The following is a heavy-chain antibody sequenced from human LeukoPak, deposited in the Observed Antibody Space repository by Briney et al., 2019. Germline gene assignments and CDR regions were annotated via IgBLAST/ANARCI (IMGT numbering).Heavy chain of an antibody. Sequence: GRSLRLSCAASGFTFSSYSMNWVRQAPGKGLEWVSSISSSSSYIYYADSVKGRFTISRDNAKNSLYLQMNSLRAEDTAVYYCAPVWSSSWYQVDYWGQGTLVTVSS. D-gene: IGHD6-13*01. CDR2: ISSSSSYI. J-gene: IGHJ4*02. CDR1: GFTFSSYS. CDR3: APVWSSSWYQVDY. V-gene: IGHV3-21*01.